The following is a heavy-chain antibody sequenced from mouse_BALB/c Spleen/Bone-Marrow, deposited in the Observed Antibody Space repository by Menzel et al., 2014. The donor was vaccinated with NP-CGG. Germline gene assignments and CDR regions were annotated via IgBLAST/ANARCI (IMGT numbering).Heavy chain of an antibody. CDR2: IDPSTSET. CDR3: ATRTLAMDY. J-gene: IGHJ4*01. CDR1: DYTFTTYR. V-gene: IGHV1-74*01. Sequence: QVQLQQSGPDLVRPGSSVKMSCKASDYTFTTYRMHWVKQRPGQGLEWIGMIDPSTSETRLNQKFKDKATLIVDKSSNSSYMQLSSLTSEDSAVYYCATRTLAMDYWGQGTSVTVSS.